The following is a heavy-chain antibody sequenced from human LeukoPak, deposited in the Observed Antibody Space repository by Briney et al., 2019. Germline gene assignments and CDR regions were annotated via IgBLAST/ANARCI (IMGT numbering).Heavy chain of an antibody. V-gene: IGHV3-30*18. Sequence: GGSLRLSCAASGFTFGSFGMVWVRQAPGEGLEWVAVISYDGSKTYYGHSVKGRFTISRDNSKNTLYLQMSSLRAEDTAVYYCAKETDSSGSNWFDPWGQGTLVTVSS. CDR2: ISYDGSKT. J-gene: IGHJ5*02. CDR1: GFTFGSFG. CDR3: AKETDSSGSNWFDP. D-gene: IGHD3-22*01.